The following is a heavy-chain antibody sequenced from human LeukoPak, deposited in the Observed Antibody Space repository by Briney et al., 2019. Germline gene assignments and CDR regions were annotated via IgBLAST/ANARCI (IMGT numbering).Heavy chain of an antibody. V-gene: IGHV1-2*04. D-gene: IGHD1-26*01. J-gene: IGHJ3*02. CDR3: ARQSGNHDAFDI. Sequence: ASVKVSCKASGYTFTSYAMNWVRQAPGQGLEWMGWINTNTGNPTYAQKFQGWVTMTRDTSISTAYMELSRLRSDDTAVYYCARQSGNHDAFDIWGQGTMVTVSS. CDR2: INTNTGNP. CDR1: GYTFTSYA.